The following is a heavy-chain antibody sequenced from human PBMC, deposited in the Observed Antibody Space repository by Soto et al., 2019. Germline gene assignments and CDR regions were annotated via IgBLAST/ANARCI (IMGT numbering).Heavy chain of an antibody. CDR2: MNPDSGNT. CDR1: GYTFTGYD. D-gene: IGHD3-22*01. CDR3: ARADYFDSSGDYDY. V-gene: IGHV1-8*01. Sequence: GASGKGSFKASGYTFTGYDINWGGQATGQGLEWVGWMNPDSGNTGYAQKFQGRVTMTRDTSRGTVDLELSSLTSDDTAVYYCARADYFDSSGDYDYWGQGTLVTVSS. J-gene: IGHJ4*02.